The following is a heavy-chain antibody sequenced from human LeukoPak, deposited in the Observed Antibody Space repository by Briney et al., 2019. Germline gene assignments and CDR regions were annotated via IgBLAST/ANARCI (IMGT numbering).Heavy chain of an antibody. D-gene: IGHD5-24*01. CDR2: ISGSGGST. J-gene: IGHJ4*02. Sequence: TGGSHRLSRAASGFTLRLYAMSWAPQAPGKGLEWVSAISGSGGSTYYADSVKRRFTISRDNSKNTLYLQMNSLRAEDTAVYYCPMTRDGYNLDFDYWGQGTLVTVSS. CDR1: GFTLRLYA. V-gene: IGHV3-23*01. CDR3: PMTRDGYNLDFDY.